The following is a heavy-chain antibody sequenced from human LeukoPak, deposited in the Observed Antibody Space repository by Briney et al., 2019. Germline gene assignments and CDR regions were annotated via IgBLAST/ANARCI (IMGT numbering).Heavy chain of an antibody. J-gene: IGHJ5*02. Sequence: SQTLSLTCTVSGGSISSGSYYWSWIRQPAGKGLEWIGRIYTSGSTNYNPSLKSRVTISVDASKNQFSLKLSSVTAADTAVYYCARDGFRSMAAADHSWFDPWGQGTLVTVSS. V-gene: IGHV4-61*02. CDR2: IYTSGST. CDR1: GGSISSGSYY. D-gene: IGHD6-13*01. CDR3: ARDGFRSMAAADHSWFDP.